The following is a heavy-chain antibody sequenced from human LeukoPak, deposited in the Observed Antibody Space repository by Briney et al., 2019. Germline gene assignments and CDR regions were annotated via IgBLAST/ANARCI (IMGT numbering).Heavy chain of an antibody. Sequence: GESLKISCAASGFTFSSYWMTWVRQAPGKGLEWVANINQDGSERHYVDSVKGRFTISRDNAKNSLYLEMNSLRAEDTAVYYCARDEYSGSYVYWGQGTLVTVSS. CDR2: INQDGSER. V-gene: IGHV3-7*05. CDR3: ARDEYSGSYVY. J-gene: IGHJ4*02. D-gene: IGHD1-26*01. CDR1: GFTFSSYW.